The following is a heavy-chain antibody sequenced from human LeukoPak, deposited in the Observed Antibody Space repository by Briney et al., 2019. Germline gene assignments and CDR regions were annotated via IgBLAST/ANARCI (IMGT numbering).Heavy chain of an antibody. Sequence: GGSLRLSCAASGFTFSSYAMSWVRQAPGKGLEWVSAISGSGGSTYYADSVKGRFTISRDNSKNTLYLQMNSLRAEDTAVYCCAKRVQWLGDKYYFDYWGQGTLVTVSS. CDR2: ISGSGGST. CDR3: AKRVQWLGDKYYFDY. J-gene: IGHJ4*02. CDR1: GFTFSSYA. V-gene: IGHV3-23*01. D-gene: IGHD6-19*01.